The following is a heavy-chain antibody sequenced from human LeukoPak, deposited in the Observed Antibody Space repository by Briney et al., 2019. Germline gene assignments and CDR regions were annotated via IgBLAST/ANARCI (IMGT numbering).Heavy chain of an antibody. V-gene: IGHV3-69-1*01. J-gene: IGHJ4*02. CDR1: GFTFSAYD. CDR3: AYSNSFDY. CDR2: ISRSNNV. Sequence: GGSLRLSCAASGFTFSAYDMNWVRQAPEKGLEWVSHISRSNNVYYADSVKGRFTISRDNAKNSLYLQMNSLRAEDTAVYYCAYSNSFDYWGQGTLVTVSS. D-gene: IGHD4-11*01.